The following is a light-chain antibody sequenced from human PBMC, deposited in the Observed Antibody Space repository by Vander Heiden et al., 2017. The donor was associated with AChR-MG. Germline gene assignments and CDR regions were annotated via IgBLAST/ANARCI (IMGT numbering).Light chain of an antibody. CDR3: QQSYSTPVT. V-gene: IGKV1-39*01. Sequence: TQMTQPPSSLSASVGDRVTISCRASQSISSYLNWYQQKPGKAPELLIYAASSLQSGVPSRFSGSESGTEFTLTISSLQPEDFATYYCQQSYSTPVTFGGGTKVEIK. CDR1: QSISSY. J-gene: IGKJ4*01. CDR2: AAS.